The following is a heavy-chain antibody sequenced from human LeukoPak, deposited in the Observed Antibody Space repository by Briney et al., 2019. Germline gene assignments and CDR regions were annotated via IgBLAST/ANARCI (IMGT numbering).Heavy chain of an antibody. J-gene: IGHJ3*02. CDR3: ATSPYIVVVVATTRAKFDI. Sequence: PGGSLRLSCAASGFTFSSYGMHWVRQAPGKGLEWVAFIRYDGSNKYYADSVKGRFTISRDNSKNTLYLQMNSLRAEDTAVYYCATSPYIVVVVATTRAKFDIWGQGTMVTVSS. D-gene: IGHD2-15*01. CDR1: GFTFSSYG. CDR2: IRYDGSNK. V-gene: IGHV3-30*02.